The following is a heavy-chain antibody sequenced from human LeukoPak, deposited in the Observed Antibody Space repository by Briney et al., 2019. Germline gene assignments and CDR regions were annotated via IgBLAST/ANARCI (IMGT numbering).Heavy chain of an antibody. J-gene: IGHJ4*02. D-gene: IGHD3-16*01. Sequence: GGSLRLSCAASGFTFDDYAMHWVRQAPGKGLEWVSGISWNSGSIGYADSVKGRFTISRDNAKNTLYLQMNSLSADDTAVYYCASFYDYVWGSGFDYWGQGTQVTVSS. CDR2: ISWNSGSI. V-gene: IGHV3-9*01. CDR1: GFTFDDYA. CDR3: ASFYDYVWGSGFDY.